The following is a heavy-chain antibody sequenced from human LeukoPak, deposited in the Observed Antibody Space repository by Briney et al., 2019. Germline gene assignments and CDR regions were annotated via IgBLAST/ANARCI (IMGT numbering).Heavy chain of an antibody. Sequence: PGGSLRLSCAASGFTFSSYEMNWVRQAPGKGLEGVSYISSRGSVIYYADSVKGRFTISRDNAKNSLYLQMNSLRAEDTAVYYCARGRGFDFWGQGTLVTVSS. V-gene: IGHV3-48*03. CDR3: ARGRGFDF. J-gene: IGHJ4*02. CDR1: GFTFSSYE. D-gene: IGHD3-10*01. CDR2: ISSRGSVI.